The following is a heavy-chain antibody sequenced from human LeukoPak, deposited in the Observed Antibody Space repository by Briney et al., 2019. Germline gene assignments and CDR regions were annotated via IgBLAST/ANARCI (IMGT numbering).Heavy chain of an antibody. V-gene: IGHV3-53*01. CDR3: ARDSNGPAF. CDR2: IYNTGGT. D-gene: IGHD3-22*01. J-gene: IGHJ4*02. CDR1: GFTVNSNY. Sequence: PGGSLRLSCAASGFTVNSNYMNWVRQAPGKGLEWVSVIYNTGGTFHSDSVKGRFTISRDYSKNTLYLQMNSLRADDTAVYYCARDSNGPAFWGQGTLVTVSS.